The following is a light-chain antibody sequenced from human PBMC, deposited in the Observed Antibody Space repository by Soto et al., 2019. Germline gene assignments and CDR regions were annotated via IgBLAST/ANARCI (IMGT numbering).Light chain of an antibody. J-gene: IGKJ2*01. Sequence: EIVLTQSPGTLSLSPGERASLSCRASQSVSGNLAWYQQKPGQAPRLLIYGASTRATGIPGRFSGSGSGTEFTLTISSLQSEDFAVYYCHHYNSWPYTFGQGTKVDIK. CDR3: HHYNSWPYT. CDR2: GAS. V-gene: IGKV3D-15*01. CDR1: QSVSGN.